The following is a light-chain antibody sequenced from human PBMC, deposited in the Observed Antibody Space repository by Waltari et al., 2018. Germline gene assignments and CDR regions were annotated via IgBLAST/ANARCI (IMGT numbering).Light chain of an antibody. Sequence: DIQMTQSPSTLSASVGDRVTITCRASQNINSWLAWYQQKPGKAPKLLSYKAYSLETGVPSRFSGSESGTEFTLTINSLQPDDFAPYYCQQYNSYHIFTFGPGTKVEI. CDR1: QNINSW. J-gene: IGKJ3*01. CDR2: KAY. CDR3: QQYNSYHIFT. V-gene: IGKV1-5*03.